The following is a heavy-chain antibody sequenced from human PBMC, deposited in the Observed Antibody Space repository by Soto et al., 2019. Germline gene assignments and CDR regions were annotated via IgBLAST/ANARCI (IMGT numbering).Heavy chain of an antibody. CDR2: ISAYNGNT. V-gene: IGHV1-18*01. J-gene: IGHJ4*02. Sequence: ASVKVSCKASGYTFTSYGISWVRQAPGQGLEWMGWISAYNGNTNYTQKLQGRVTMTTDTSTSTAYMELRSLRSDDTAVYYCARDRIYLTIDYGSGSLDYWGQGTLVTVSS. CDR1: GYTFTSYG. D-gene: IGHD3-10*01. CDR3: ARDRIYLTIDYGSGSLDY.